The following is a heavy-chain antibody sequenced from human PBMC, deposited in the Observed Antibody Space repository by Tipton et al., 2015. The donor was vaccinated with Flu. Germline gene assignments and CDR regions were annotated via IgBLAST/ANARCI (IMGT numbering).Heavy chain of an antibody. V-gene: IGHV4-39*07. CDR2: MYHNGGT. D-gene: IGHD3/OR15-3a*01. J-gene: IGHJ5*02. CDR1: GASLSDSSYF. CDR3: ARVGLLRIFGLLIPNHFDP. Sequence: TLSLTCAVSGASLSDSSYFWGWIRQPPGMALEWIGTMYHNGGTYFNPSFNSRVTFSLDTSKNQFYLRLKSVTAADTAIYYCARVGLLRIFGLLIPNHFDPWGPGTLVTVSS.